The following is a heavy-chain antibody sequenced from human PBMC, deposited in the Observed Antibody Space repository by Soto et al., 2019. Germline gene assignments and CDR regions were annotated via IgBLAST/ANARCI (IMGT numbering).Heavy chain of an antibody. CDR1: GFPFSHYW. V-gene: IGHV3-74*01. J-gene: IGHJ5*02. D-gene: IGHD3-16*01. CDR2: INTAGTIT. Sequence: MQMVESGGGSVQPGGSLRLSCAASGFPFSHYWMHWVRQTPGKGLVWVSRINTAGTITNYADSVEGRFTISRDNADRALFLQMNSLSAEDTAIYYCTSDTFGLRDTWGQRTLVTVSS. CDR3: TSDTFGLRDT.